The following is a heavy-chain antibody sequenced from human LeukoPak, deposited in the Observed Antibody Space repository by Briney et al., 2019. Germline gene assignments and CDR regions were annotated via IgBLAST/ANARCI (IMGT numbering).Heavy chain of an antibody. D-gene: IGHD3-10*01. CDR3: ARTALSGNNNWFDP. V-gene: IGHV3-30-3*01. CDR2: IAYDGTNR. CDR1: GYTFSSYS. J-gene: IGHJ5*02. Sequence: VGSLRLSCAASGYTFSSYSMHWVRQAPGKGLEWVAIIAYDGTNRYYADSVQDRFLISRDDSKNTLYLQMNSLRAEDTAVYYCARTALSGNNNWFDPWGQGTLVTVSS.